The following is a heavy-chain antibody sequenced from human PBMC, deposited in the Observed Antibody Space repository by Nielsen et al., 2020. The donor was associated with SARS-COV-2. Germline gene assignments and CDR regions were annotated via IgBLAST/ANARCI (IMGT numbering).Heavy chain of an antibody. Sequence: VRQMPGKGLEWIGEINHSGCTNYNPSLKSRVTISVDTSKNQFSLKLSSVTAADTAVYYCARHGDIVVVPAAMSDWFDPWGQGTLVTVSS. CDR2: INHSGCT. D-gene: IGHD2-2*01. J-gene: IGHJ5*02. V-gene: IGHV4-34*01. CDR3: ARHGDIVVVPAAMSDWFDP.